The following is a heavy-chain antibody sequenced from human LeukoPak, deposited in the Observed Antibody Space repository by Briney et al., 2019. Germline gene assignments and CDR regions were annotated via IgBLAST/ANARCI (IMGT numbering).Heavy chain of an antibody. CDR1: GYTFSSYG. Sequence: ASVKVSCKASGYTFSSYGITWVRQATGQGLEWMGRMNPDSGDTGYAQKFQGRVTMTRDTSISTAYMELRSLRSEDTAVYYCTRGRTDYYESSGSFPALGYWGQGTLVTVSS. V-gene: IGHV1-8*01. CDR3: TRGRTDYYESSGSFPALGY. D-gene: IGHD3-22*01. CDR2: MNPDSGDT. J-gene: IGHJ4*02.